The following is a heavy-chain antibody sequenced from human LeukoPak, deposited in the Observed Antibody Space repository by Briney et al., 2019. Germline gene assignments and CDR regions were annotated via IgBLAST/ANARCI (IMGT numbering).Heavy chain of an antibody. V-gene: IGHV3-30*04. CDR1: GFTFSGSA. CDR2: ISYDGKNK. D-gene: IGHD2-2*01. J-gene: IGHJ4*02. Sequence: PGGSLRLSCAASGFTFSGSAMHWVRQAPGKGLEWVALISYDGKNKYYVDSVKGRFTISRDNSKDTVYLEMNSLRVEDTAVYFCARDGLYQDSDGFDSETFDYWGQGTQVTVSS. CDR3: ARDGLYQDSDGFDSETFDY.